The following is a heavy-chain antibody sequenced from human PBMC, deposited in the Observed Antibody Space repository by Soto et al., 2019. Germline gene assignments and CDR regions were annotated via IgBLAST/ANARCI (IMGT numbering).Heavy chain of an antibody. J-gene: IGHJ4*02. V-gene: IGHV4-59*08. Sequence: SETLSLTCPVSGGSISSSYWSWIRQPPGKGLEWIGYIYDSGSTYYNSSLKSRVTMSVDTSKNQFSLKLSSVTAADTAVYYCARQPIYWGQGTPVTVSS. D-gene: IGHD3-3*01. CDR3: ARQPIY. CDR2: IYDSGST. CDR1: GGSISSSY.